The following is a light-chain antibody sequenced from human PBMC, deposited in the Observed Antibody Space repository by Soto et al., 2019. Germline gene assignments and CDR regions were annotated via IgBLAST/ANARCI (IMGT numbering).Light chain of an antibody. V-gene: IGLV1-44*01. CDR3: AAWDDSLEGVV. J-gene: IGLJ3*02. CDR1: SSNIGSNP. CDR2: TNN. Sequence: QSVLTQPASASGTPGQRVTISCSGSSSNIGSNPVSWYQHLPGTAPKVLIFTNNQRPSGVPDRVSGSKSGTSASLAISGLRSEDEAHYYCAAWDDSLEGVVLGGGTKLTVL.